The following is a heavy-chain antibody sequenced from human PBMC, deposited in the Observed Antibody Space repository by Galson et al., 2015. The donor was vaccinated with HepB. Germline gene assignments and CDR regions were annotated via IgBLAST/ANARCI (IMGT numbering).Heavy chain of an antibody. D-gene: IGHD2-2*01. CDR2: ISYDGSNK. J-gene: IGHJ4*02. CDR3: AKDRLVVVPAAIDY. Sequence: SLRLSCAASGFTFSSYGMHWVRQAPGKGLEWVAVISYDGSNKYYADSVKGRFTISRDNSKNTLYLQMNSMRAEDTAVYYCAKDRLVVVPAAIDYWGQGTLVTVSS. V-gene: IGHV3-30*18. CDR1: GFTFSSYG.